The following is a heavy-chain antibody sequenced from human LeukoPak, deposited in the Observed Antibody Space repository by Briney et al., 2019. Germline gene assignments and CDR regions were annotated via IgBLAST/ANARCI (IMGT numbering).Heavy chain of an antibody. CDR3: ARESAVWGSFDY. CDR2: ISYDGSNK. V-gene: IGHV3-30-3*01. CDR1: GFTFSSYA. Sequence: GGSLRLSCAASGFTFSSYAMHWVRQAPGKGLEWVAVISYDGSNKYYANSVKGRFTISRDNSKNTLYLQMNSLRAEDTAVYYCARESAVWGSFDYWGQGTLVTVSS. J-gene: IGHJ4*02. D-gene: IGHD3-16*01.